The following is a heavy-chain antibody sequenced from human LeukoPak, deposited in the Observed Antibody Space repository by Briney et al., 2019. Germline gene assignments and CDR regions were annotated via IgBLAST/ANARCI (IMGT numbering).Heavy chain of an antibody. CDR3: ARERPRFLNWFDP. CDR1: GGSLSSYY. CDR2: IYTSGST. Sequence: SETLSLTCTVSGGSLSSYYWSWIRQPAGKGLEWIGRIYTSGSTNYIPSLMSRVTLSVDTSKNQFSLKLSSVTAADTAVYYCARERPRFLNWFDPWGQGTLVSVSS. V-gene: IGHV4-4*07. D-gene: IGHD3-10*01. J-gene: IGHJ5*02.